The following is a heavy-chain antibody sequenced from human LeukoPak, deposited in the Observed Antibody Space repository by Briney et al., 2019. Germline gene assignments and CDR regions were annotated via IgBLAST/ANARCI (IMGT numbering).Heavy chain of an antibody. V-gene: IGHV1-69*05. Sequence: SVTVSCTASGGTFSSYAISWVRQAPGQGLEWMGGIIPIFGTANYAQKLQGRVTMTTDTSTSTAYMELRSLRSDDTAVYYCARLYSSSWYPDFDYWGQGTLVTVSS. J-gene: IGHJ4*02. D-gene: IGHD6-13*01. CDR1: GGTFSSYA. CDR3: ARLYSSSWYPDFDY. CDR2: IIPIFGTA.